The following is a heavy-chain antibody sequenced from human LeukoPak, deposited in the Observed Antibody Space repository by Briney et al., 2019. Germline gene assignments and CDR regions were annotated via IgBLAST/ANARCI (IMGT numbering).Heavy chain of an antibody. Sequence: ASVKVSCKASGYTFTSYAMNWVRQAPGQGLEWMGWINTNTGNPTYAQGFTGRFVFSLDTSVSTAYLQISSLKAEDTAVYYCARGVGWLDIVVVPAAAFDYWGQGTLVTVSS. CDR1: GYTFTSYA. D-gene: IGHD2-2*01. J-gene: IGHJ4*02. CDR2: INTNTGNP. V-gene: IGHV7-4-1*02. CDR3: ARGVGWLDIVVVPAAAFDY.